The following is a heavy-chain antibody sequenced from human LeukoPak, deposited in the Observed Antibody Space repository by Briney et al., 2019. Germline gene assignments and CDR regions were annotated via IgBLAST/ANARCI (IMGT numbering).Heavy chain of an antibody. CDR3: ARDFVNNWFDP. J-gene: IGHJ5*02. V-gene: IGHV4-59*01. CDR2: IYYSGNT. D-gene: IGHD3-3*01. CDR1: GGSISSYY. Sequence: SETLSLTCTVSGGSISSYYWSWIRQPPGKGLEWIGYIYYSGNTNYNPSLRSRVTISMDTSKNQFSLKLTSVTAADTAVYYCARDFVNNWFDPWGQGTLVTVSS.